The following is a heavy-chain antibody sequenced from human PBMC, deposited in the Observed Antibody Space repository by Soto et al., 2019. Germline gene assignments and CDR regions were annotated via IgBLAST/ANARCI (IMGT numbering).Heavy chain of an antibody. Sequence: ASVKVSGKASGYTFTIYTMNWVVQAPGQRLEWMGWINPDNGNTKSSQKFQDRVIITRDTSASTAYMDLSSLRSEDTAVYYCARGIATGQLDPWGQGTLVTVSS. V-gene: IGHV1-3*01. CDR3: ARGIATGQLDP. CDR2: INPDNGNT. D-gene: IGHD2-15*01. J-gene: IGHJ5*02. CDR1: GYTFTIYT.